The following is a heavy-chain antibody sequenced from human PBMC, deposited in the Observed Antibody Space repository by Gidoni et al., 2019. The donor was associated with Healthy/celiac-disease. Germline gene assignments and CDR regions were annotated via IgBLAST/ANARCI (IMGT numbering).Heavy chain of an antibody. V-gene: IGHV4-4*07. J-gene: IGHJ4*02. D-gene: IGHD3-22*01. CDR2: IYTSGRT. CDR1: GGPISSYY. CDR3: ARDPWYYDSSGYYPEDVTDY. Sequence: QVQLQESGPGLVKPSETLSLTCTVSGGPISSYYWSWLRQPAGKGLEWFGRIYTSGRTNYNPSLKSRVTMSVDTSKNQFSLKLSSVTAADTAVYYCARDPWYYDSSGYYPEDVTDYWGQGTLVTVSS.